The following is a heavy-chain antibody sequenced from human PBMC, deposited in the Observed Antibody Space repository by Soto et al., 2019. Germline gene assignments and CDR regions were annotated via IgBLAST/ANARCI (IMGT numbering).Heavy chain of an antibody. Sequence: EVQLVESGGGLVKPGGSLRLSCAASGFTFSSYSMNWVRQAPGKGLEWVSSISSSSSYIYYADSVKGRFTISRDNAKNSLYLQMNSLRADDTAVYYCARVDTAMPAPYYYYYGMDVWGQGTTVTVSS. D-gene: IGHD5-18*01. CDR2: ISSSSSYI. CDR1: GFTFSSYS. V-gene: IGHV3-21*01. CDR3: ARVDTAMPAPYYYYYGMDV. J-gene: IGHJ6*02.